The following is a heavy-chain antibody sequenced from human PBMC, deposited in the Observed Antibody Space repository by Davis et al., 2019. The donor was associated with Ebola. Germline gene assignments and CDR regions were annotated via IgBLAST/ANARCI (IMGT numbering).Heavy chain of an antibody. CDR3: VREYSSSSGRAFDI. V-gene: IGHV3-74*01. CDR2: INTDGSIR. J-gene: IGHJ3*02. CDR1: GFTFSNYC. D-gene: IGHD6-6*01. Sequence: PGGSLRLSCAASGFTFSNYCMHWVRQAPGKGLVWVSRINTDGSIRNYADSVKGRFTISRDNAKNTLYLQMKSLRAEDTAVYYCVREYSSSSGRAFDIWGQGTMVTVSS.